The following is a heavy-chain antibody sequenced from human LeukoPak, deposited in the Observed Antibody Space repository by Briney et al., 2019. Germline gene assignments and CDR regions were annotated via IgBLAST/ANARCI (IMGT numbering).Heavy chain of an antibody. CDR2: IKSKTDGGTT. CDR3: TTDRLSGRHGSGG. CDR1: GFTFSNAW. J-gene: IGHJ4*02. D-gene: IGHD3-10*01. V-gene: IGHV3-15*01. Sequence: GGSLRLSCAASGFTFSNAWMSWVRQAPGKGLEWVGRIKSKTDGGTTDYAAPVKGRFTISRDDSKNTLYLQMNSLKTEDTAVYYCTTDRLSGRHGSGGWGQGTLVTVSS.